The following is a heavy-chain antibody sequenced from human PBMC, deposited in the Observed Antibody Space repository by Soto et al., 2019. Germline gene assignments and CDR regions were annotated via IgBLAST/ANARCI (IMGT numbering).Heavy chain of an antibody. V-gene: IGHV4-39*01. CDR2: IYYSGST. Sequence: SDTLCLTCTVSGASIPSIIYYWGWIRQPPGKGLEWIGSIYYSGSTYYNPSLRSRVTISVDTSKNQFSLKLSSVTAADTALYYCSRLNAGTTYYYYGMDVWGQGTTVT. CDR1: GASIPSIIYY. CDR3: SRLNAGTTYYYYGMDV. J-gene: IGHJ6*02. D-gene: IGHD1-7*01.